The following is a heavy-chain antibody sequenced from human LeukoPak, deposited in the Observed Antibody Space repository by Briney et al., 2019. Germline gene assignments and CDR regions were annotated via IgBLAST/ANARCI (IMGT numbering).Heavy chain of an antibody. CDR1: GLTFSSYG. Sequence: GGSLRLSCAASGLTFSSYGMHWVRQAPGKGLEWVANIRPDGGEKYYVDSVKGRFSISRDNAKNSLFLQMNSLRAEDTAVYFCARDGSGWSKYWGQGTLVTVSS. CDR2: IRPDGGEK. J-gene: IGHJ4*02. CDR3: ARDGSGWSKY. D-gene: IGHD6-19*01. V-gene: IGHV3-7*01.